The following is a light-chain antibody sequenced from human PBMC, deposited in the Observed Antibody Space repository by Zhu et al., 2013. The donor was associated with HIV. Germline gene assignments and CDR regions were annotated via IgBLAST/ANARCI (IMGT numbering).Light chain of an antibody. CDR3: QQYGASPFT. CDR1: QIVSSNY. Sequence: EIVLTQSPGTLSLSPGERVTVSCRASQIVSSNYLAWYQQKPGQAPRLLIYDASKRVTGTPARFSASGSGTDFTLTISSLEPDDFAVYYCQQYGASPFTFGPGTRLDF. CDR2: DAS. V-gene: IGKV3-20*01. J-gene: IGKJ3*01.